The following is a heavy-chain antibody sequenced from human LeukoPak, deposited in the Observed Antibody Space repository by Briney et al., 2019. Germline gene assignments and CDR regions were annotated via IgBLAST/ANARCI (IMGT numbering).Heavy chain of an antibody. CDR1: GYTFTSYG. D-gene: IGHD3-3*01. V-gene: IGHV1-18*01. Sequence: ASVKVSCKASGYTFTSYGISWVRQAPGQGLEWMGWISAYNGNTNYAQKLQGRVTMTTDTSTSTAYMELRSLRSDDTAVYYCARVTLGYYDFWSGYYTMVPGYGMDVWGQGTTVTVSS. CDR2: ISAYNGNT. CDR3: ARVTLGYYDFWSGYYTMVPGYGMDV. J-gene: IGHJ6*02.